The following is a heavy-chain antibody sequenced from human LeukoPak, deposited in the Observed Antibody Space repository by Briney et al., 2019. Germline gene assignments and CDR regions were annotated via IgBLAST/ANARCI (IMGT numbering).Heavy chain of an antibody. CDR3: ARDSAAGNVGFDY. V-gene: IGHV1-2*02. D-gene: IGHD6-13*01. Sequence: GASVKVSCKASGYTFTGYYMHWVRQAPGQGLEWMGWINPNGGGTNYAQKFQGRVTMTRDTSISTAYMELSRLRSDDTAVCYCARDSAAGNVGFDYWGQGTLVTVSS. CDR2: INPNGGGT. J-gene: IGHJ4*02. CDR1: GYTFTGYY.